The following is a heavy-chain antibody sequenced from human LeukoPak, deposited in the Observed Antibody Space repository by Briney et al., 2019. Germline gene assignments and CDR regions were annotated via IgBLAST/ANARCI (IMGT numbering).Heavy chain of an antibody. J-gene: IGHJ4*02. Sequence: GGSLRLSCVASGFTFSGYWMHWVRQAPGKGLVWVSRINSDGSSTNYADSVTGRFTISRDNAKNTLFLQMNSLRAEDTAVYYCTREASSSYGYWGQGTLVTVSS. D-gene: IGHD6-6*01. CDR2: INSDGSST. CDR3: TREASSSYGY. CDR1: GFTFSGYW. V-gene: IGHV3-74*01.